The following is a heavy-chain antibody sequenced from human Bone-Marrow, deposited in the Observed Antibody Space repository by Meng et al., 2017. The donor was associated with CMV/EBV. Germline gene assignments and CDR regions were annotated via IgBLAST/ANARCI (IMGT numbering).Heavy chain of an antibody. CDR1: GLTFNLYG. CDR2: IKSKTDGGTT. CDR3: TTDARVGY. Sequence: GESLKISCVGSGLTFNLYGMAWVRQAPGKGLEWVGRIKSKTDGGTTDYAAPVKGRFTISRDDSKNTLYLQMNSLKTEDTAVYYCTTDARVGYWGQGTLVTVSS. J-gene: IGHJ4*02. D-gene: IGHD2-2*01. V-gene: IGHV3-15*01.